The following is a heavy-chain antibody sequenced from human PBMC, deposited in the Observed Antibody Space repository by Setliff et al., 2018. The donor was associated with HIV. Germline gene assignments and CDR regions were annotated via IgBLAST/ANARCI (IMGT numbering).Heavy chain of an antibody. D-gene: IGHD3-9*01. CDR2: IYHSGRT. J-gene: IGHJ4*02. Sequence: SETLSLTCTVSGGSISSNSYYWGRIRQPPGKGLEWIGSIYHSGRTYYNPSLKSRVTISVDTSKNQFSLKLTSVTAADTAVYYCARDQPHDYDSLTGYYPGRYFDYWGRGTLVTVSS. V-gene: IGHV4-39*07. CDR3: ARDQPHDYDSLTGYYPGRYFDY. CDR1: GGSISSNSYY.